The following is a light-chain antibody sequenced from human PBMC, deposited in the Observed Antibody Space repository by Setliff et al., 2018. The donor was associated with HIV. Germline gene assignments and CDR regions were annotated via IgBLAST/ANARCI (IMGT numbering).Light chain of an antibody. Sequence: SVLTQPPSVSGSPGQSVTISCTGTSSDVGSYNRVSWYQQPPGTAPKLMIYEANNRPSGVPDRFSGSKSGNTASLTISGLQAEDEADYYCSSYTSISTYVFGTGTRSPS. V-gene: IGLV2-18*02. J-gene: IGLJ1*01. CDR3: SSYTSISTYV. CDR1: SSDVGSYNR. CDR2: EAN.